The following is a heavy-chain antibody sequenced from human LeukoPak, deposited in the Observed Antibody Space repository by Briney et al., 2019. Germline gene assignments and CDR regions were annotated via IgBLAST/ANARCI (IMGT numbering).Heavy chain of an antibody. D-gene: IGHD3-9*01. CDR2: ISGSGGST. CDR1: GFTFSSYA. J-gene: IGHJ4*02. Sequence: WGSLRLSCAASGFTFSSYAMSWVRQAPGKGLEWVSAISGSGGSTYYADSVKGRFTISRDNSKNTLYLQMNSLRAEDTAVYYCAKDLSAFGVKYYDILGGHGYRPGYFDYWGQGTLVTVSS. V-gene: IGHV3-23*01. CDR3: AKDLSAFGVKYYDILGGHGYRPGYFDY.